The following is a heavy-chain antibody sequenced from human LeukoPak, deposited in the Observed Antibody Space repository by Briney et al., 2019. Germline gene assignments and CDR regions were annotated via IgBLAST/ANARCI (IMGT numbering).Heavy chain of an antibody. Sequence: GGSLRLSCAASGFTVSSNYMSWVRQAPGKGLEWVSVIYSGGSTYYADSVKGRFTISRDNSKNTLYLQMNSLRAEDTAVYYCARDPEPNYDSSGQGDYWGQGTLVTVSS. CDR2: IYSGGST. D-gene: IGHD3-22*01. V-gene: IGHV3-66*01. CDR1: GFTVSSNY. J-gene: IGHJ4*02. CDR3: ARDPEPNYDSSGQGDY.